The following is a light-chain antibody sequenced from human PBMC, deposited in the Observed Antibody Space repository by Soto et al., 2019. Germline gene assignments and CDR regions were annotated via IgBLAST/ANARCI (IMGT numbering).Light chain of an antibody. CDR3: SSYTSSNTLVV. V-gene: IGLV2-14*01. CDR2: DVS. J-gene: IGLJ2*01. Sequence: QSALTQPASVSGSPGQSITISCTGTSSDLGGYNYVSWYQQHPGKAPKLMIYDVSNRPSGVSNRFSGSKSANTASLTISGLQAEDEADYYCSSYTSSNTLVVFGGGTKLTVL. CDR1: SSDLGGYNY.